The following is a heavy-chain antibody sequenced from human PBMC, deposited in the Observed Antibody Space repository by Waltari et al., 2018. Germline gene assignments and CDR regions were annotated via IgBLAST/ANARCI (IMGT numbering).Heavy chain of an antibody. V-gene: IGHV3-72*01. J-gene: IGHJ4*02. CDR1: GFFFSDHY. CDR3: VRSKAGAGNFDY. Sequence: EVQLVESGGGLVQPGGSLRLSCAASGFFFSDHYMDWIRQAPGKGREWVASTRDNANGKTTENVAAVKGRLTVSSDDSKTSLYLQMNSLKTEDTALYYCVRSKAGAGNFDYWGQGTLVTVSS. D-gene: IGHD1-26*01. CDR2: TRDNANGKTT.